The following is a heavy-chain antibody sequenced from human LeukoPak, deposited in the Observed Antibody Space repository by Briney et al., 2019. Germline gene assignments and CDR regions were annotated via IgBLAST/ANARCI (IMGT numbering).Heavy chain of an antibody. Sequence: GGSLRLSCAASGFTFSSYAMSWVRQAPGKGLEWVSAISGSGGSTYYADSVKGRFTISRDNSKNTLYLQMNNLRAEDTAVYYCAREYSSGWYFLDYWGQGTLVTVSS. CDR2: ISGSGGST. D-gene: IGHD6-19*01. CDR1: GFTFSSYA. CDR3: AREYSSGWYFLDY. J-gene: IGHJ4*02. V-gene: IGHV3-23*01.